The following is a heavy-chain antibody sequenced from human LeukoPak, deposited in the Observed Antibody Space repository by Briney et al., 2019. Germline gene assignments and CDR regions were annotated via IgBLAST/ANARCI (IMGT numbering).Heavy chain of an antibody. D-gene: IGHD3-22*01. J-gene: IGHJ4*02. CDR3: AKVIGYYYDSSGYPIY. Sequence: PGGSLRLSCAASGFTFSSYAMSWVRQAPGKGLEWVSAISGSGGSTYYADSVKGRFTISRDNSKYTLYLQMNSLRAEDTAVYYCAKVIGYYYDSSGYPIYWGRGTLVTVSS. CDR1: GFTFSSYA. V-gene: IGHV3-23*01. CDR2: ISGSGGST.